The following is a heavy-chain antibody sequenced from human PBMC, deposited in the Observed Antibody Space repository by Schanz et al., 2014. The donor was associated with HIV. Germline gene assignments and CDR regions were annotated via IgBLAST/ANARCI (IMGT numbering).Heavy chain of an antibody. J-gene: IGHJ4*02. V-gene: IGHV1-69*01. CDR1: GGSFIDHA. Sequence: QVHLEQSGAEVRKPGSSMKVSCKTSGGSFIDHAISWVRQAPGQGLEWMGGIIPLFGTANYAQKFQGRVTITADESTSTAYMELSSLRSEDTAVYYCARYLGGDDGDFYFDYWGQGTLVTVSS. CDR2: IIPLFGTA. D-gene: IGHD4-17*01. CDR3: ARYLGGDDGDFYFDY.